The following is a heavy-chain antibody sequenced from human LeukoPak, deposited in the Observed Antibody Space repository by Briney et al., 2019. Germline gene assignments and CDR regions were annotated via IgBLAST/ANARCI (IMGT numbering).Heavy chain of an antibody. J-gene: IGHJ3*02. Sequence: PGRSLRLSCAASGFTFSSYGMHWVRQAPGKGLEWVAVIWYDGSNKYYADSVKGRFTISRDNSKNTLYLQMYSLRAEDTAVYYCAREGVGDGAFDIWGQGTMVTVSS. CDR1: GFTFSSYG. CDR2: IWYDGSNK. D-gene: IGHD3-16*01. CDR3: AREGVGDGAFDI. V-gene: IGHV3-33*01.